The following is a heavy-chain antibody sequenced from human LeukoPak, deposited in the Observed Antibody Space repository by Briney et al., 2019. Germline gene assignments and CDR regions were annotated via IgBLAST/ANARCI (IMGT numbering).Heavy chain of an antibody. Sequence: SEALSLTCTVSGGSISSYYWSWIRQPPGKGLEWIGYIYYSGSTNYNPSLKSRVTISVDTSKNQFSLKLSSVTAADTAVYYCARGGHGYSSGWDNYFDYWGQGTLVTVSS. V-gene: IGHV4-59*01. CDR1: GGSISSYY. J-gene: IGHJ4*02. CDR3: ARGGHGYSSGWDNYFDY. D-gene: IGHD6-19*01. CDR2: IYYSGST.